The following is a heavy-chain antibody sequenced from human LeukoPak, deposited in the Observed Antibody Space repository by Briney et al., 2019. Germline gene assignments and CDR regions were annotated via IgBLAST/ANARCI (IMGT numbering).Heavy chain of an antibody. CDR2: ISSDRTTI. CDR3: AGQKGMDY. Sequence: GGSLRPSCAASGFTFSSYTMSWVRQAPGKGLEWVSSISSDRTTIFYADSVKGRFTISRDNAQNSLYLQMNSLRDEDTAVYYCAGQKGMDYWGQGTLVTVSS. CDR1: GFTFSSYT. V-gene: IGHV3-48*02. J-gene: IGHJ4*02.